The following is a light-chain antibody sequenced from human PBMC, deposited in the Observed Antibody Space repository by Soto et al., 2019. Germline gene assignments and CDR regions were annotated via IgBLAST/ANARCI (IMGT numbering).Light chain of an antibody. J-gene: IGKJ2*01. CDR1: QSVLYTSNNKNY. V-gene: IGKV4-1*01. CDR3: QQYYSSPPYT. CDR2: WAS. Sequence: DIVMTQSPDSLAVSLGERATITCKSSQSVLYTSNNKNYLAWYQQKPGQPPKLLIYWASTRESGIPDRFSGSGSGTDFTLNINSPQAEDVAVYYCQQYYSSPPYTFGQGSKLEIE.